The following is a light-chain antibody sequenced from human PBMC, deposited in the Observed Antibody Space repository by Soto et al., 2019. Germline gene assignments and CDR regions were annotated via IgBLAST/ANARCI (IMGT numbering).Light chain of an antibody. J-gene: IGKJ1*01. Sequence: ATLASRASQSTATFLAWYQQKPGQAPRLLIYGASTRATDIPARFSGSGSGTEFTLTISSLQSEDFAVYYCQQYNNWPLSFGQGTKVDIK. V-gene: IGKV3D-15*01. CDR1: QSTATF. CDR2: GAS. CDR3: QQYNNWPLS.